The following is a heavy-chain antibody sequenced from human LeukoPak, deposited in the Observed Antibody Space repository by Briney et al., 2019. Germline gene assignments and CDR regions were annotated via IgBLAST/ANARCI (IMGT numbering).Heavy chain of an antibody. J-gene: IGHJ4*02. V-gene: IGHV3-48*01. CDR1: GFTFSSYG. CDR2: ISSSSSTI. Sequence: GGSLRLSCAASGFTFSSYGMNWVRQAPGKGLEWVSYISSSSSTIYYADSVKGRFTISRDNAKNSLYLQMNSLRAEDTAVYNCAYQGEFRAFDYWGQGTLVTVSS. D-gene: IGHD3-10*01. CDR3: AYQGEFRAFDY.